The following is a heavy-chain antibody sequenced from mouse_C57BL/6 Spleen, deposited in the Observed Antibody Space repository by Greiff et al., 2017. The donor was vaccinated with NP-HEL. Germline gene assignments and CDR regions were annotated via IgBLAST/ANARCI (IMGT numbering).Heavy chain of an antibody. CDR1: GFTFSDYG. Sequence: EVHLVESGGGLVKPGGSLKLSCAASGFTFSDYGMHWVRQAPEKGLEWVAYISSGSSTIYYADTVKGRFTISRDNAKNTLFLQMTSLRSEDTAMYYCSYYDYDGGFAYWGQGTLVTVSA. V-gene: IGHV5-17*01. D-gene: IGHD2-4*01. CDR2: ISSGSSTI. CDR3: SYYDYDGGFAY. J-gene: IGHJ3*01.